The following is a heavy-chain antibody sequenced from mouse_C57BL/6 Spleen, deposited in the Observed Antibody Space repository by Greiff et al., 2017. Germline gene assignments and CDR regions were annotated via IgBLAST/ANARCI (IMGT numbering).Heavy chain of an antibody. Sequence: QVQLQQPGAELVKPGASVKMSCKASGYTFTSYWITWVKQRPGQGLEWIGDIYPGSGSTNYNEKFKSKATLTVDTSSSTAYMQLSSLTSDDSAVYYCAREENTTADYWYFDVWGTGTTVTVSS. J-gene: IGHJ1*03. D-gene: IGHD1-2*01. CDR3: AREENTTADYWYFDV. V-gene: IGHV1-55*01. CDR2: IYPGSGST. CDR1: GYTFTSYW.